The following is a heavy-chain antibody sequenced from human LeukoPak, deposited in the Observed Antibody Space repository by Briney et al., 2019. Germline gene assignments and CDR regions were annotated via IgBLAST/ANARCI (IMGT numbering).Heavy chain of an antibody. Sequence: ASVKVSCKASGYTFTGYNMHWVRQAPGQGLEWMGWINPNSGGTNYAQKSQGRVTMTRDTSISTAYMELTTLRFDDTAVYYCARGLGYCNSASCYPWFDPWGQGTLVTVSS. D-gene: IGHD2-15*01. CDR2: INPNSGGT. CDR3: ARGLGYCNSASCYPWFDP. CDR1: GYTFTGYN. J-gene: IGHJ5*02. V-gene: IGHV1-2*02.